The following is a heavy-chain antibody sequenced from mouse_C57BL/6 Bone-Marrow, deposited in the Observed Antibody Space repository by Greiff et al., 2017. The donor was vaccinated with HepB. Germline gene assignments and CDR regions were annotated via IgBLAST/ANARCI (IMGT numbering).Heavy chain of an antibody. CDR3: ARAYYSNYGMYFDV. CDR2: INYDGSST. Sequence: EVQRVESEGGLVQPGSSMKLSCTASGFTFSDYYMAWVRQVPEKGLEWVANINYDGSSTYYLDSLKSRFIISRDNAKNILYLQMSSMKSEDTATYYCARAYYSNYGMYFDVWGTGTTVTVSS. J-gene: IGHJ1*03. CDR1: GFTFSDYY. V-gene: IGHV5-16*01. D-gene: IGHD2-5*01.